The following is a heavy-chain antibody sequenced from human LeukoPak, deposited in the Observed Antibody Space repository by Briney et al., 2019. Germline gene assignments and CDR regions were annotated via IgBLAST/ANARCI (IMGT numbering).Heavy chain of an antibody. V-gene: IGHV4-4*07. CDR2: KYARGSS. CDR3: ARERYCSADICTGGDSFDI. CDR1: GGYISSYY. J-gene: IGHJ3*02. Sequence: SETLSLTCTVTGGYISSYYWSWIRQPAGKGLEWIGRKYARGSSNYNPPVQSRVTMSVDTSKNQFSLKLRSVTAADTAVYYCARERYCSADICTGGDSFDIWGQGTMVSVSP. D-gene: IGHD2-15*01.